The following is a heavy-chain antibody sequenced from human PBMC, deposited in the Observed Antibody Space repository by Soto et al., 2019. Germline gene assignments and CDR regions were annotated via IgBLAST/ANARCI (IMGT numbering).Heavy chain of an antibody. D-gene: IGHD5-18*01. J-gene: IGHJ4*02. CDR3: AREGQGGYSYGYYFDY. Sequence: GGSLRLSCAASGFTFSSYAMHWVRQAPCKGLEWVAVISYDGSNKYYADSVKGRFTISRDNSKNTLYLQMNSLRAEDTAVYYCAREGQGGYSYGYYFDYWGQGTLVTVSS. CDR2: ISYDGSNK. CDR1: GFTFSSYA. V-gene: IGHV3-30-3*01.